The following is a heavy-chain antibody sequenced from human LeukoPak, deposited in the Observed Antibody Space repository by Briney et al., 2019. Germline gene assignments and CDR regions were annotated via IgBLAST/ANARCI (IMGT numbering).Heavy chain of an antibody. D-gene: IGHD1-14*01. CDR1: GGSISSYY. CDR2: IYYSGST. J-gene: IGHJ3*02. V-gene: IGHV4-59*01. CDR3: ARELPANPDAFDI. Sequence: PSETLSLTCTVSGGSISSYYWSWIRQPPGKGLEWIGYIYYSGSTNYNPSLKSRVTISVDTSKNQFSLKLSSVTAADTAVYYCARELPANPDAFDIWGQGTMVTVSS.